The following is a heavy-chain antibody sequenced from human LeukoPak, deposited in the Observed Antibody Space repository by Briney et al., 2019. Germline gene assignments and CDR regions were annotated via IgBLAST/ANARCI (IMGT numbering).Heavy chain of an antibody. Sequence: GGSLRLSCAASGFTFSSYSMNWVRQAPGKGLEWVSYISSSSSTIYYADSVKGRFTISRDNAKNSLYLQMNSLRAEDTAVYYCAWEYYYDSSGHPEDAFDIWGQGTMVTVSS. CDR2: ISSSSSTI. V-gene: IGHV3-48*01. CDR3: AWEYYYDSSGHPEDAFDI. D-gene: IGHD3-22*01. CDR1: GFTFSSYS. J-gene: IGHJ3*02.